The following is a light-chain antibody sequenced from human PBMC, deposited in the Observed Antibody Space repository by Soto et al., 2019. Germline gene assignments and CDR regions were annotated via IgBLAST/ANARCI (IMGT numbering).Light chain of an antibody. Sequence: QSALTRPASVSGSPGQSITISCTGTTSDVGAYNYVSWFQQYPGKAPKLMIYDVSTRPSGVSYRFSGSKSGNTASLTISGLQAEDEADYYCSSYTTTDTYVFGTGTKLTVL. V-gene: IGLV2-14*01. CDR1: TSDVGAYNY. CDR3: SSYTTTDTYV. CDR2: DVS. J-gene: IGLJ1*01.